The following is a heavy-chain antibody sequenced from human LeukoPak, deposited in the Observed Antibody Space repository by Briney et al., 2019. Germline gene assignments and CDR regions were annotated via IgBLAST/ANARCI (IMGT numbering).Heavy chain of an antibody. CDR1: GGSISSSYDQ. D-gene: IGHD5-18*01. CDR3: ATRDTGDFHQ. Sequence: SETLSLTCAVSGGSISSSYDQWVWIRQPPGKGLEWIGSIYYSGSSYNSPSLKSRVTISFDTSKNQFSLKLTSVTAADAAIYYCATRDTGDFHQWGQGTLVTVSS. J-gene: IGHJ4*02. V-gene: IGHV4-39*01. CDR2: IYYSGSS.